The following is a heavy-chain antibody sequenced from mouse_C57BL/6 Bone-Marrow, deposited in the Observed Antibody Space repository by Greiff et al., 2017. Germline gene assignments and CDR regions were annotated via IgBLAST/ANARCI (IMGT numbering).Heavy chain of an antibody. V-gene: IGHV1-64*01. CDR1: GYTFTSYW. D-gene: IGHD1-1*01. Sequence: QVQLQQPGAELVKPGASVKLSCKASGYTFTSYWMHWVKQRPGQGLEWIGMIHPNSGSTNYNEKFKGKATLTADKSSSTAYMQLSSLTSEDSAVYYCALITTVVADYWGQGTTLTVSS. CDR3: ALITTVVADY. CDR2: IHPNSGST. J-gene: IGHJ2*01.